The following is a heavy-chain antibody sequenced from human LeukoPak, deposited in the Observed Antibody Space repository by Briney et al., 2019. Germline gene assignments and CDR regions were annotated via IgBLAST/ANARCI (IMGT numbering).Heavy chain of an antibody. CDR1: GFTFSSHR. V-gene: IGHV3-74*01. CDR3: ARDLGY. CDR2: ISSDGTSA. Sequence: GGSLRLSCGASGFTFSSHRMHWVRQAPGEAPAWVARISSDGTSAVYADSVRGRFTVSRDNAKSTMFLQMDSLRAEDTAVYYCARDLGYWGQGTLVTVSS. J-gene: IGHJ4*02.